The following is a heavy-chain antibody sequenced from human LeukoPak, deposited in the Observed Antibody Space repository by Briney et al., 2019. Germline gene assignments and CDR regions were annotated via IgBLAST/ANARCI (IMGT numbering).Heavy chain of an antibody. CDR2: ISYDGSKE. D-gene: IGHD3-9*01. V-gene: IGHV3-30*18. CDR1: GFTFSGYG. J-gene: IGHJ3*01. CDR3: AKDLRAIYDVLTGYLDAFDL. Sequence: GGSLRLSCAASGFTFSGYGMHWVRQAPGKGLEWVAAISYDGSKEYYADSVKGRFTISRDSSKNTLYLQMNSLRAEDMAVYYCAKDLRAIYDVLTGYLDAFDLWGQGTMVTVSS.